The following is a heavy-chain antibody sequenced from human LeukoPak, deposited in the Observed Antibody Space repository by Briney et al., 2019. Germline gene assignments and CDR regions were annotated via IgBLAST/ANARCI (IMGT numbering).Heavy chain of an antibody. D-gene: IGHD2-2*01. J-gene: IGHJ4*02. CDR1: GFAFSSYN. Sequence: PGGSLRLSCAASGFAFSSYNMKWVRQAPGKGLEWVSFISATSTYIYYADSVKGRFTVSRDNSKNLLYLQMDSLRVEDTAVYYCARAGTCSSTSCDGGIEYWGQGTLVTVSS. CDR2: ISATSTYI. CDR3: ARAGTCSSTSCDGGIEY. V-gene: IGHV3-21*06.